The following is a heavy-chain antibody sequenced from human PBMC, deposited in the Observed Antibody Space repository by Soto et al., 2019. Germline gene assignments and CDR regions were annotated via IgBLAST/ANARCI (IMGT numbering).Heavy chain of an antibody. CDR2: IRSKAYGGRT. J-gene: IGHJ4*02. CDR1: GFTFGDYA. V-gene: IGHV3-49*03. Sequence: PGGSLRLSCTASGFTFGDYAMSWFRQAPGKGLEWVGFIRSKAYGGRTEYAASVKGRFTISRDDSKSIAYLQMNSLKTEDTAVYYCTRDHLSWNYLFYRTGPLDYWGQGTLVTVSS. CDR3: TRDHLSWNYLFYRTGPLDY. D-gene: IGHD1-7*01.